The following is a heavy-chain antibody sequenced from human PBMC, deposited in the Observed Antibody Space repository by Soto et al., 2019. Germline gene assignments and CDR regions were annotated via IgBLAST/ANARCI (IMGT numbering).Heavy chain of an antibody. Sequence: QVQLVESGGGVVQPRRSLRLSCAASGFTFSSYAMHWVRQAPGKGLEWVAVISYDGSNKYYADSVKGRFTISRDNSKNTLYLQMNSLRAEDTAVYYCAREIAMGWLDPWGQGTLVTVSS. J-gene: IGHJ5*02. CDR2: ISYDGSNK. CDR3: AREIAMGWLDP. D-gene: IGHD6-19*01. V-gene: IGHV3-30-3*01. CDR1: GFTFSSYA.